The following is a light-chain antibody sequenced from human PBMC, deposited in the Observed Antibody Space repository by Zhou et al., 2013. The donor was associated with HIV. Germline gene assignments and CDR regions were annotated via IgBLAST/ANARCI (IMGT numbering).Light chain of an antibody. V-gene: IGKV3-20*01. J-gene: IGKJ5*01. CDR3: QQYDSSPIT. Sequence: EIVLTQSPGTLSLSPGERATLSCRASQSVSSNYLAWYQQKPGQAPRLLIYGASSRATGIPDRFSGSGSGTDFTLTISRLEPEDFAVYFCQQYDSSPITFGQGHDW. CDR1: QSVSSNY. CDR2: GAS.